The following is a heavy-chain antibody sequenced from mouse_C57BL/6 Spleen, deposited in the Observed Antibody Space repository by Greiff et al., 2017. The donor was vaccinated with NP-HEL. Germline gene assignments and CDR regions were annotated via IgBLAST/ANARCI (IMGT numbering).Heavy chain of an antibody. D-gene: IGHD1-1*01. Sequence: EVKLVESGGGLVQPGGSLKLSCAASGFTFSDYYMYWVRQTPEKRLEWVAYISNGGGSTYYPDTVKGRFTISRDNAKNTLYLQMSRLKSEDTAMYYCARGGSSWYFDVWGTGTTVTVSS. V-gene: IGHV5-12*01. J-gene: IGHJ1*03. CDR2: ISNGGGST. CDR1: GFTFSDYY. CDR3: ARGGSSWYFDV.